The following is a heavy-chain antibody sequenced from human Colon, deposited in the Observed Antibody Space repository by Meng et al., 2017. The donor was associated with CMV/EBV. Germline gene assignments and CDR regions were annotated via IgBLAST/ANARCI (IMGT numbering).Heavy chain of an antibody. Sequence: SQTLSLTCAISGDSISTNSAAWNWIRLSPTRGLEWLGRTYYGSSRSNWYNDYALSVKSRITISPDASKNQFSLHFNSVTPEDTAVYYCARVLLWFGGRQYYGMDVWGRGTTVTVSS. D-gene: IGHD3-10*01. CDR2: TYYGSSRSNWYN. V-gene: IGHV6-1*01. CDR3: ARVLLWFGGRQYYGMDV. J-gene: IGHJ6*02. CDR1: GDSISTNSAA.